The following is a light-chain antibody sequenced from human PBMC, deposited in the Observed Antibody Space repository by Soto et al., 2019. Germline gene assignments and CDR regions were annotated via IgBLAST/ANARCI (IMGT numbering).Light chain of an antibody. CDR3: QQYGRSPPFT. CDR2: GAS. Sequence: EIVLTQSPGTLSLSPGERATLSCRASQTVSSTYIAWYQQSPGQPPRLLIYGASSRATSIPDRFSGSGSGTDFTLTISRLEPDDFAVYFCQQYGRSPPFTFGQGTKVEIK. CDR1: QTVSSTY. J-gene: IGKJ2*01. V-gene: IGKV3-20*01.